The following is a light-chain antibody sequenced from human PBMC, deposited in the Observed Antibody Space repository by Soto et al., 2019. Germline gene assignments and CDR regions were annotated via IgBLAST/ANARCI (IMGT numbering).Light chain of an antibody. J-gene: IGLJ2*01. Sequence: QSALTQPASVSGSPGQSITISCTGTSSDVGGYNYVSWYQQHPGKAPKLMIYDVSNRTSGVFNRFSGSKSGNTASLTISGLQAEDEADYYCSSYTSSSALVVFGGGTKLSVL. CDR2: DVS. CDR3: SSYTSSSALVV. V-gene: IGLV2-14*01. CDR1: SSDVGGYNY.